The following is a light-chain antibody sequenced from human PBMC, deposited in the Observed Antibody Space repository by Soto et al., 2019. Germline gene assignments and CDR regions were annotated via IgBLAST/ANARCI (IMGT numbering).Light chain of an antibody. V-gene: IGLV4-60*02. Sequence: QLVLTQSSSASASLGSSVKLTCTLRSGHSSYIIAWHQQQAGKAPRYLMKVEGSGSYNKGSGVPDRFSGSSSGADRYLTISNLQFGDEADYDCETWDSNTRVFGGGTKVPVL. J-gene: IGLJ3*02. CDR1: SGHSSYI. CDR3: ETWDSNTRV. CDR2: VEGSGSY.